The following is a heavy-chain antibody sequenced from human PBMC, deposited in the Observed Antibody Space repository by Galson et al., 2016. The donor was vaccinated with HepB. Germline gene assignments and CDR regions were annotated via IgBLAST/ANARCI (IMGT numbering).Heavy chain of an antibody. J-gene: IGHJ4*02. V-gene: IGHV3-15*01. CDR3: TTGPCSGVGCYSFNY. CDR2: IKRKTDGGTT. CDR1: GITFSNAY. D-gene: IGHD2-15*01. Sequence: SLRLSCAASGITFSNAYMGWVRQAPGKGLEWVGRIKRKTDGGTTYYAAPVKGRFTISRDDSKNTLYLQMNSLNTEDTAVYYCTTGPCSGVGCYSFNYWGQGTLVTVSS.